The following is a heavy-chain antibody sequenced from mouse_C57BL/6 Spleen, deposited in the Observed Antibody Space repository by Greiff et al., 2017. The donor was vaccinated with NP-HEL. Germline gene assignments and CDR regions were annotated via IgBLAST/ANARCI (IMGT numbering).Heavy chain of an antibody. CDR2: IYPGDGDT. Sequence: QVQLKESGPELVKPGASVKISCKASGYAFSSSWMNWVKQRPGKGLEWIGRIYPGDGDTNYNGKFKGKATLTADKSSSTADMQLSSLTSEDSAVYFCARGYYYGSSWAMDYWGQGTSVTVSS. J-gene: IGHJ4*01. CDR3: ARGYYYGSSWAMDY. V-gene: IGHV1-82*01. CDR1: GYAFSSSW. D-gene: IGHD1-1*01.